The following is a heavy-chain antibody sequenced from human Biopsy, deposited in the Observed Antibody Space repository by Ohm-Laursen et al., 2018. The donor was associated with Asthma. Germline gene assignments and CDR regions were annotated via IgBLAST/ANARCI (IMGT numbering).Heavy chain of an antibody. Sequence: SLRLSCAASRFAVSRDYMFWVRQAPGKGLEWVSVIYSGGTSHTAGSVRGRFTISRDYSKNTLYLQMHSLRAEDTAVYYCARGDSSNWSHYYFDYWGQGTLVTVSS. D-gene: IGHD3-22*01. J-gene: IGHJ4*02. CDR1: RFAVSRDY. V-gene: IGHV3-53*01. CDR3: ARGDSSNWSHYYFDY. CDR2: IYSGGTS.